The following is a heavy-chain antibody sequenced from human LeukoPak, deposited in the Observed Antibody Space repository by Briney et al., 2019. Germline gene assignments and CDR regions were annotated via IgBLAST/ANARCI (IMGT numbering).Heavy chain of an antibody. CDR3: ARDRAHFDIFGLRLVETNYFDY. Sequence: PGGSLRLSCAASGFTFSSYSMNWVRQAPGKGLEWVSYISSSSGTIYYADSVKGRFTISRDNAKNSLYLQVNILRAEDTAVYYCARDRAHFDIFGLRLVETNYFDYWGQGTLVTVSS. J-gene: IGHJ4*02. CDR2: ISSSSGTI. CDR1: GFTFSSYS. D-gene: IGHD3-16*01. V-gene: IGHV3-48*01.